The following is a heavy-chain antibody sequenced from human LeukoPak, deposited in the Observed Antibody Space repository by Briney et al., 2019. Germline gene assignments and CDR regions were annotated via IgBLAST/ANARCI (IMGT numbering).Heavy chain of an antibody. V-gene: IGHV3-23*01. J-gene: IGHJ4*02. CDR2: ITGSGDDT. CDR3: AKSLGVGGYTRYKGFDQ. Sequence: GGSLRLSCAASGFTFNNYAMSWVRQAPGKVLEWVSAITGSGDDTYHADSVKGRFTISRDNSKNTLYLQMNSLRAEDTAVYYCAKSLGVGGYTRYKGFDQWGQGTLVTVSS. CDR1: GFTFNNYA. D-gene: IGHD3-16*02.